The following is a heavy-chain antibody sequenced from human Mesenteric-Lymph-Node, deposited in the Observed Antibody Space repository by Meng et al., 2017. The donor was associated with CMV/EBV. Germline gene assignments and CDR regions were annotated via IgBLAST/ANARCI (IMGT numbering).Heavy chain of an antibody. D-gene: IGHD2-2*01. CDR3: ARGRSTKFDF. CDR2: VDYSGTT. CDR1: GGSISSYY. J-gene: IGHJ4*02. Sequence: GSLRLSCTVSGGSISSYYWSWIRQPPGKGLEWIGHVDYSGTTNYSPSLKSRVTMSVDTSKRQFSLKLNSASAADTAMYYCARGRSTKFDFWGQGALVTVSS. V-gene: IGHV4-59*01.